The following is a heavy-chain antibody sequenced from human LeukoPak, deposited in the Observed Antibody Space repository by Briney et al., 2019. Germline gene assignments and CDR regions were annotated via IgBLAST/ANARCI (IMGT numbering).Heavy chain of an antibody. CDR1: GGTFSSYA. D-gene: IGHD3-10*01. V-gene: IGHV1-69*05. CDR2: IIPIFGTA. CDR3: ASALWEVRGVIIPPDY. Sequence: RASVKVSCKASGGTFSSYAISWVRQAPGQGLEWMGRIIPIFGTANYAQKFQGRVTITTDESTSTAYMELGSLRSEDTAVYYCASALWEVRGVIIPPDYWGQGTLVTVSS. J-gene: IGHJ4*02.